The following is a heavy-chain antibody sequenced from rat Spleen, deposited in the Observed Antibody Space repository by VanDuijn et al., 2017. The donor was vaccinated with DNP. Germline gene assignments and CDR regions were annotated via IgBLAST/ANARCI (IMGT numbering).Heavy chain of an antibody. J-gene: IGHJ2*01. Sequence: EVQLVESGGGLVQPGRSLKLSCAASGSTFSAYYMAWGRQAPAKGLEWVAYIGSAAYAPYYGDSVKGRFTISRDNAKSTLYLQMNSLRSEDMATYYCVRWNSGHFDYWGQGVMVTVSS. CDR2: IGSAAYAP. CDR3: VRWNSGHFDY. V-gene: IGHV5-22*01. D-gene: IGHD4-3*01. CDR1: GSTFSAYY.